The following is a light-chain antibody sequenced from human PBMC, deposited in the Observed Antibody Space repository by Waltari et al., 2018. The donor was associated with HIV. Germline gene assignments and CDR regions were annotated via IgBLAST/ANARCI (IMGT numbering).Light chain of an antibody. J-gene: IGLJ7*01. CDR2: DVS. Sequence: QSALTQPRSVSGSPGQSVTISCTGTSSDVGGYNYVSWYQQHPGKAPKLMIYDVSKRPSGVPDRFSGSKSGNTASLTISGLQAEEEADYYCCSYAGSYTYAVFGGGTQLTVL. CDR1: SSDVGGYNY. V-gene: IGLV2-11*01. CDR3: CSYAGSYTYAV.